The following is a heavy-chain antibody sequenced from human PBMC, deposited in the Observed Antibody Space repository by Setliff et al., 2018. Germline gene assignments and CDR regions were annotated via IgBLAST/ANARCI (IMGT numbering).Heavy chain of an antibody. V-gene: IGHV3-23*01. CDR1: GFTFSSSS. J-gene: IGHJ4*02. Sequence: ETLRLSCAASGFTFSSSSMTWVRQAPGKGLEWVSAINSGGSSTYYADSVKGRFTISRDNSKNTLYLQMNSLRAEDTAIYSCAKFSSVPGSRFFDYWGQGALVTVSS. CDR3: AKFSSVPGSRFFDY. CDR2: INSGGSST. D-gene: IGHD2-2*01.